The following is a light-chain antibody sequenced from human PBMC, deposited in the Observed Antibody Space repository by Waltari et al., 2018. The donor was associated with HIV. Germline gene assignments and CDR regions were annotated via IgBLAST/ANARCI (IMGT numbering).Light chain of an antibody. CDR2: GAS. J-gene: IGKJ4*01. V-gene: IGKV3-15*01. Sequence: VMTQSPATLSVSPGGRATLSCRASQSVGSYLAWYQQKPGQAPRLLIYGASTRAPGIPTRFSGSGSGTEFTLTISNLQSEDFAVYYCHQYNKWPRGTFGGGTKVEV. CDR1: QSVGSY. CDR3: HQYNKWPRGT.